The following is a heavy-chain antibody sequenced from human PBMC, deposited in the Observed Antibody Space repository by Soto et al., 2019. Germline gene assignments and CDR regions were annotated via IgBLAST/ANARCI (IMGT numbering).Heavy chain of an antibody. CDR1: GFTFSTYY. Sequence: QVQLVESGGGLVKPGGSLRLSCAASGFTFSTYYMSWIRQAPGKGLEWVSYITTSGTTLNDADSVRGRFTIPRDNATNSLYLQMNSLRAEDTAVYYCARGGRDYMDVWGKGATVTVSS. CDR2: ITTSGTTL. J-gene: IGHJ6*03. V-gene: IGHV3-11*01. CDR3: ARGGRDYMDV.